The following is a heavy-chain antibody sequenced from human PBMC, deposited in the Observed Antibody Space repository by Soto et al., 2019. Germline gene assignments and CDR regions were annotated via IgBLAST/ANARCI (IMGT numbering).Heavy chain of an antibody. D-gene: IGHD6-13*01. CDR2: ISSSSSYI. CDR3: AGIIAAAAPWMGPDWFDP. Sequence: PGGSLRLSCAASGFTFSSYSMNWVRQAPGKGLEWVSSISSSSSYIYYADSVKGRFTISRDNAKNSLYLQMNSLRAEDTAVYYCAGIIAAAAPWMGPDWFDPWGQGTLVTVSS. CDR1: GFTFSSYS. V-gene: IGHV3-21*01. J-gene: IGHJ5*02.